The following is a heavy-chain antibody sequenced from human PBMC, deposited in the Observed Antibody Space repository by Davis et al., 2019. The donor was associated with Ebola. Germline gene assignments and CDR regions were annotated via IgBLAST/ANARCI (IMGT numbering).Heavy chain of an antibody. Sequence: PGGSLRLSCAASGFTFSSYSMNWVRQAPGKGLEWVSSISSSSSYIYYADSVKGRFTISRDNSKNTLYLQMNSLRAEDTAVYYCAKMVLWFGEPPTYYFDYWGQGTLVTVSS. V-gene: IGHV3-21*04. J-gene: IGHJ4*02. CDR2: ISSSSSYI. CDR1: GFTFSSYS. CDR3: AKMVLWFGEPPTYYFDY. D-gene: IGHD3-10*01.